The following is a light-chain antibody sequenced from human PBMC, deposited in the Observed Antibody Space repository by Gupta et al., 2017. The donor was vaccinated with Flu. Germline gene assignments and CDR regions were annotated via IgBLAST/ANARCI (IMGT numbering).Light chain of an antibody. Sequence: DIPMPQSPSSLSASVGDRVTITCRASQSMSSDLNWYQQKPGKAPKLQIYAASSLQSGVPSRFSGSGSGTELTLTIRSLQPGDFATDYCNRRERPLTCGEGTKVEIK. CDR1: QSMSSD. V-gene: IGKV1-39*01. CDR3: NRRERPLT. J-gene: IGKJ4*01. CDR2: AAS.